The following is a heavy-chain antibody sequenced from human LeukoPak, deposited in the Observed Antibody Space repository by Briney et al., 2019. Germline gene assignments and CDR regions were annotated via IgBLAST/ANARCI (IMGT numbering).Heavy chain of an antibody. J-gene: IGHJ4*02. CDR2: ISGSGGST. Sequence: GGSLRLSCLVSGFTFTTFWMSWVRQAPGKGLEWVSAISGSGGSTYYADSVKGRFTISRDNSKNTLYLQMNSLRAEDTAVYYCAKVPSYDFWSGYYEDYWGQGTLVTVSS. D-gene: IGHD3-3*01. V-gene: IGHV3-23*01. CDR3: AKVPSYDFWSGYYEDY. CDR1: GFTFTTFW.